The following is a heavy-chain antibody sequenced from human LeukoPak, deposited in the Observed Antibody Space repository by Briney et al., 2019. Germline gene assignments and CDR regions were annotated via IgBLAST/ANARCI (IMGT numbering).Heavy chain of an antibody. CDR2: IYYSGST. V-gene: IGHV4-39*01. Sequence: KPSETLSLTCTVSGGFISSSSYYWGWIRQPPGKGLELIGTIYYSGSTYYNPSLKSRVTISVDTSKNQFSLKLSSVTAADTAVFYCARLRGLGGSYFAFDIWGQGTMVTVSS. D-gene: IGHD1-26*01. J-gene: IGHJ3*02. CDR1: GGFISSSSYY. CDR3: ARLRGLGGSYFAFDI.